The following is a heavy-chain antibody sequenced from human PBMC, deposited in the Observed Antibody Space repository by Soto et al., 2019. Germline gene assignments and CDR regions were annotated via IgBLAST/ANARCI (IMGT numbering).Heavy chain of an antibody. Sequence: GGALRLSCAASGFTFSGYGMHWGRQAPGKGLEWVAVIWYDGSNKYYADSVKGRFTISRDNSKNTLYLQMNSLRAEDTAVYYCARKEAGHFDYWGQGTLVTVSS. V-gene: IGHV3-33*01. CDR2: IWYDGSNK. CDR3: ARKEAGHFDY. J-gene: IGHJ4*02. CDR1: GFTFSGYG.